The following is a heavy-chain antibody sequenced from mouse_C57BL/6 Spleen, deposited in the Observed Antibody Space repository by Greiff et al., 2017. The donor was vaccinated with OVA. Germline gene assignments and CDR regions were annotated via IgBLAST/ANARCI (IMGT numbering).Heavy chain of an antibody. CDR1: GFSFNTYA. J-gene: IGHJ4*01. CDR2: IRSKSNNYAT. V-gene: IGHV10-1*01. Sequence: EVQRVESGGGLVQPKGSLKLSCAASGFSFNTYAMNWVRQAPGKGLEWVARIRSKSNNYATYYADSVKDRFTISRDESESMLYLQMNNLKTEDTAMYYCVRGVYAMDYWGQGTSVTVSS. CDR3: VRGVYAMDY.